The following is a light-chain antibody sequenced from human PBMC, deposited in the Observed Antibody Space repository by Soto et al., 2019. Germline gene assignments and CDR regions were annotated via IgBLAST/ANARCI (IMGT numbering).Light chain of an antibody. CDR1: QSVSSNH. V-gene: IGKV3-20*01. J-gene: IGKJ1*01. CDR3: QQYGSLSWT. Sequence: DIVLTQSPGTLSLSPGERATLSCRASQSVSSNHLAWYQQKPGQAPRLLIYGASTRATGVPDRFSGSGSGTDFTLTISRLEPEDFAVYHCQQYGSLSWTFGQGTKVDIK. CDR2: GAS.